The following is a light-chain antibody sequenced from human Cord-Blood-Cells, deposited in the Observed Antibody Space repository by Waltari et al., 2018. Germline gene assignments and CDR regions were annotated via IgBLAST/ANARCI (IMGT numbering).Light chain of an antibody. Sequence: QSALTQPASVSGSPGQSITIYCTGTSSDVGSYNLVSWYQQHPGKAPKLMIYEGSKRPSGFAKRFCGSKSGNTASLTISGLQAEDEADYYCCSYAGSSTYVVGTGTKVTVL. V-gene: IGLV2-23*01. CDR3: CSYAGSSTYV. CDR1: SSDVGSYNL. CDR2: EGS. J-gene: IGLJ1*01.